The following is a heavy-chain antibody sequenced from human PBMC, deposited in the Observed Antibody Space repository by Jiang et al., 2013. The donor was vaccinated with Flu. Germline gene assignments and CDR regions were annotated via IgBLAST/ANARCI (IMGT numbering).Heavy chain of an antibody. J-gene: IGHJ4*02. Sequence: GAEVKKPGASVKVSCKASGYTFTSYAMHWVRQAPGQRLEWMGWINAGNGNTKYSQKFQGRVTITRDTSASTAYMELSSLRSEDTAVYYCARAHRPYYGSGSYFPYWGQGTLVTVSS. V-gene: IGHV1-3*01. CDR2: INAGNGNT. CDR3: ARAHRPYYGSGSYFPY. D-gene: IGHD3-10*01. CDR1: GYTFTSYA.